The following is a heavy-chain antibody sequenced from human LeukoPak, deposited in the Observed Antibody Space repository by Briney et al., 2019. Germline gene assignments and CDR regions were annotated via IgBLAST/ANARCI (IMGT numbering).Heavy chain of an antibody. V-gene: IGHV3-7*01. CDR3: YCAVEDY. Sequence: GGSLRLSCTVSGFTFSSYWMSWVRQAPGKGLEWVANIKQDGSEKNYVDSVRGRFTISRDNAKNSLYLHMNSLRAEDTAVYYCYCAVEDYWGQGTLVTVSS. D-gene: IGHD2-15*01. CDR1: GFTFSSYW. CDR2: IKQDGSEK. J-gene: IGHJ4*02.